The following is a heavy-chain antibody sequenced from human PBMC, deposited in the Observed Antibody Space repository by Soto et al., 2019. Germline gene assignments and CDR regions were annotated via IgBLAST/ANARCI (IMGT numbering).Heavy chain of an antibody. J-gene: IGHJ4*02. Sequence: LSCATSGFPFNDYYMTWIRQAPGKGLEWLSHISPKSTFRNYADSVKGRFTISRDNTESSLFLQMNSLGVDDTAVYSCVRGGGGGLFEHWGQGVLVTVSS. CDR1: GFPFNDYY. CDR3: VRGGGGGLFEH. CDR2: ISPKSTFR. V-gene: IGHV3-11*06. D-gene: IGHD2-21*01.